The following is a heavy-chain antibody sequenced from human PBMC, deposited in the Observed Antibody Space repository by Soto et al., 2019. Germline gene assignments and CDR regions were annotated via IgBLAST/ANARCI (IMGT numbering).Heavy chain of an antibody. CDR3: ARDLITMIVVVPTFDY. Sequence: GASVKVSCKASGYTFTGYYMHWVRQAPGQGLEWMGWINPNSGGTNYAQKFQGRVTMTRDTSISTAYMELSRLRSDDTAVYYCARDLITMIVVVPTFDYWGQRTLVTV. V-gene: IGHV1-2*02. CDR1: GYTFTGYY. CDR2: INPNSGGT. J-gene: IGHJ4*02. D-gene: IGHD3-22*01.